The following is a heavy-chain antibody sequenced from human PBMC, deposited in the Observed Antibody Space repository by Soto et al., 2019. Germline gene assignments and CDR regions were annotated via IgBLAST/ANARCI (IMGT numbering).Heavy chain of an antibody. CDR3: ARVGAYYYYGMDV. J-gene: IGHJ6*02. D-gene: IGHD3-10*01. V-gene: IGHV1-2*04. Sequence: XSVKVSCKASVYTFTCYYMHWVRQAPGQGLEWMGWINPNSGGTNYAQKFQGWVTMTRDTSISTAYMELSRLRPDDTAVYYCARVGAYYYYGMDVWGQGTTVTVSS. CDR1: VYTFTCYY. CDR2: INPNSGGT.